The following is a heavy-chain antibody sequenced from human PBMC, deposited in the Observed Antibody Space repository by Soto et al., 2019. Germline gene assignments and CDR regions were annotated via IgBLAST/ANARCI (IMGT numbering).Heavy chain of an antibody. CDR3: ARQGMAIWDCSGGSCYLPTLNWFDP. J-gene: IGHJ5*02. V-gene: IGHV4-59*08. CDR2: IYYSGST. D-gene: IGHD2-15*01. Sequence: SETLSLTCTVSVGSISGYYWSWIRQPPGKGLEWIGYIYYSGSTNYNPSLKSRVTISVDTSKNQFSLKLSSVTAADTAVYYCARQGMAIWDCSGGSCYLPTLNWFDPWGQGTLVTVSS. CDR1: VGSISGYY.